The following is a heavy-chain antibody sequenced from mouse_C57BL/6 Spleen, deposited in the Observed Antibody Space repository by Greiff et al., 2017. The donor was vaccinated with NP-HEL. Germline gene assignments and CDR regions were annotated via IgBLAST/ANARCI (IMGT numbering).Heavy chain of an antibody. CDR2: INPNYGTT. Sequence: VQLQQSGPELVKPGASVKISCKASGYSFTDYNMNWVKQSNGKSLEWIGVINPNYGTTSYNQKFKGKATLTVDQSSSTAYIQLNSLTSEESAVYYCARADYGSSYYRYFDVWGTGTTVTVSS. J-gene: IGHJ1*03. V-gene: IGHV1-39*01. D-gene: IGHD1-1*01. CDR1: GYSFTDYN. CDR3: ARADYGSSYYRYFDV.